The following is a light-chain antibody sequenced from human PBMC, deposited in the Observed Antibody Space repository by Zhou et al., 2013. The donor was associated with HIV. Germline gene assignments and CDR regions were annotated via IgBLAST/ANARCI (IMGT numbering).Light chain of an antibody. Sequence: EIVMTQSPATLSVSPGERVTLSCRASQSIGNNLAWYQQKPGQAPRLLIYGASTRATGIPARFSGSGAWTDFTLTISSMQSEDFAVYYCQQYHKRPPAPTFGGGTKVEIK. CDR3: QQYHKRPPAPT. CDR1: QSIGNN. V-gene: IGKV3-15*01. J-gene: IGKJ4*01. CDR2: GAS.